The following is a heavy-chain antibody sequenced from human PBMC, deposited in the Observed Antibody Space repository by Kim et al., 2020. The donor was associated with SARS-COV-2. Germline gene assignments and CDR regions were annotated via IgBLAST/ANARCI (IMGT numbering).Heavy chain of an antibody. V-gene: IGHV3-48*02. CDR3: ARHSSSWDVGDY. D-gene: IGHD6-13*01. Sequence: YYADSGKGRFTISRDNAKNSMYLQMNGLRDEDTAVYYCARHSSSWDVGDYWGQGTLVTVSS. J-gene: IGHJ4*02.